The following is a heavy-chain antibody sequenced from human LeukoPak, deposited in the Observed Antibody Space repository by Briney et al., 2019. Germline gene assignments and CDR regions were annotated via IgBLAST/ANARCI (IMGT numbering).Heavy chain of an antibody. D-gene: IGHD6-13*01. V-gene: IGHV4-34*01. CDR1: GGSFSDYF. CDR3: ARSSPNVY. CDR2: IDQSGST. J-gene: IGHJ4*02. Sequence: PSETLSLTCTVSGGSFSDYFWIWIRQPPGKGLAWIGEIDQSGSTSYNPSLKGRVTISIDTSKNQFSLRLTSVTAADTAVYYCARSSPNVYWGQGTLVTVSS.